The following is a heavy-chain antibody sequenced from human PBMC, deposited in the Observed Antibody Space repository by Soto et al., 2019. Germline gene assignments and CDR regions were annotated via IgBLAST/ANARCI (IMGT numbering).Heavy chain of an antibody. J-gene: IGHJ6*02. CDR1: GYTFTSYG. V-gene: IGHV1-18*04. CDR3: ARVXQLLPYWDYGMDV. Sequence: ASVKFSCKASGYTFTSYGISWVRQAPGQGLEWMGWISAYNGNTNYAQKLQGRVTMTTDTSTSTAYMELRSLRSDDTAVYYCARVXQLLPYWDYGMDVWGQGTTVTVSS. D-gene: IGHD2-2*01. CDR2: ISAYNGNT.